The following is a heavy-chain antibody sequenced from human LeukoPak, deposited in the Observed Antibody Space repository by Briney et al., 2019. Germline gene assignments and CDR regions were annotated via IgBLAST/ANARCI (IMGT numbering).Heavy chain of an antibody. V-gene: IGHV4-61*08. CDR2: IYYSGST. CDR3: ARDPSGYDFWSGYYEPKYYFDY. J-gene: IGHJ4*02. Sequence: PSETLSLTCTVSGGSISRGGYYWSWIRQPPGKGLEWIGYIYYSGSTNYNPSLKSRVTISVDTSKNQFSLKLSSVTAADTAVYYCARDPSGYDFWSGYYEPKYYFDYWGQGTLVTVSS. CDR1: GGSISRGGYY. D-gene: IGHD3-3*01.